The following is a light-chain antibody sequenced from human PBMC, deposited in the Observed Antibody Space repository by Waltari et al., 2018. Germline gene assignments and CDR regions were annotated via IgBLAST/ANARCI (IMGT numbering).Light chain of an antibody. CDR1: QSVFYSSNNKNY. V-gene: IGKV4-1*01. J-gene: IGKJ3*01. CDR2: WAS. CDR3: QQYYSMPLT. Sequence: DIVMTQYPDSLAVSLGERVSINCKSSQSVFYSSNNKNYLAWYQQKPGQPPKLLMYWASSREFGVPKRFSASGSGTDFTLTISSLEADDVAIYYCQQYYSMPLTFGPGTTVEI.